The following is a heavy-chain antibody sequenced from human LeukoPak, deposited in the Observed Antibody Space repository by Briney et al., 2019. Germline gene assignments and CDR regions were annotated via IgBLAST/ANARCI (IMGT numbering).Heavy chain of an antibody. CDR3: ARDTSGYYGRLDY. J-gene: IGHJ4*02. CDR1: GGSISSSSYY. V-gene: IGHV4-39*07. CDR2: IYYSGST. D-gene: IGHD3-22*01. Sequence: SETLSLTCTVSGGSISSSSYYWGWIRQPPGKGLEWIGSIYYSGSTYYNPSLKSRVTISVDTSKNQFSLKLTSVTAADTAVYYCARDTSGYYGRLDYWGQGTPVTVSS.